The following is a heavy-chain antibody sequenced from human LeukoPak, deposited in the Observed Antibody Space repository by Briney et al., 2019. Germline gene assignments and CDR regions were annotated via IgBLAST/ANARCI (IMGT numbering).Heavy chain of an antibody. D-gene: IGHD3-22*01. CDR3: TTDFYYDSSGYSWYLDY. Sequence: GGSLRLSCAASGFTFSNAWMSWVRQAPGKGLEWVGRIKSKTDGGTTDYAARVKGRFTISRDESKNTLYLQMNSLKTEDTAVYYCTTDFYYDSSGYSWYLDYWGQGTLVTVSS. J-gene: IGHJ4*02. CDR2: IKSKTDGGTT. CDR1: GFTFSNAW. V-gene: IGHV3-15*01.